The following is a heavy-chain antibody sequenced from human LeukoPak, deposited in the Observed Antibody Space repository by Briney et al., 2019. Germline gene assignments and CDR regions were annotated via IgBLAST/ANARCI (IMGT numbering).Heavy chain of an antibody. J-gene: IGHJ4*02. CDR1: GYSISSGYY. V-gene: IGHV4-38-2*02. Sequence: SETLSLTCTVSGYSISSGYYWGWIRQPPGKGLEWIGSIYHSGSTYYNPSLKSRVTISVDTSKNRFSLKLSSVTAADTAVYYCARASRDTALANYYLDYWGQGSLVTVSS. D-gene: IGHD5-18*01. CDR3: ARASRDTALANYYLDY. CDR2: IYHSGST.